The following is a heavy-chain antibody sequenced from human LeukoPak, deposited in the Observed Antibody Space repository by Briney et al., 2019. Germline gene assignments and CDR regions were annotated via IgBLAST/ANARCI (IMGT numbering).Heavy chain of an antibody. D-gene: IGHD2-2*01. V-gene: IGHV1-2*02. CDR3: ARESGYCSSTTCYYFDY. Sequence: ASVKVSCKASGYTFTGYYMHWLRQAPGQGLEWMGWINANSGGTKYSQKFQGRVTMTRDTSISTAYMEVTSLRSDDTAMYYCARESGYCSSTTCYYFDYWGQGTLVTVSS. J-gene: IGHJ4*02. CDR1: GYTFTGYY. CDR2: INANSGGT.